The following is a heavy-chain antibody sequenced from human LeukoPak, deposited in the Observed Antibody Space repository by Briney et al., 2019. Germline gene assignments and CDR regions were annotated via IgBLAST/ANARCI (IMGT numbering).Heavy chain of an antibody. CDR2: IYYSGST. CDR3: ASLSTNWGLDY. CDR1: GGSISSSY. V-gene: IGHV4-59*08. D-gene: IGHD7-27*01. J-gene: IGHJ4*02. Sequence: SETLSLTCTVSGGSISSSYWSWIRQPPGKGLEWIGYIYYSGSTNYNPSLKSRVTISVDTSKNQSSLKLSSVTAADTAVYYCASLSTNWGLDYWGQGTLVTVSS.